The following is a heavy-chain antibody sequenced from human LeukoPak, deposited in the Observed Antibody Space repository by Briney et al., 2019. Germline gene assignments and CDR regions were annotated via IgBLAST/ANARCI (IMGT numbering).Heavy chain of an antibody. CDR2: IYYSGST. V-gene: IGHV4-59*08. CDR3: ARGGSSWYYFDY. CDR1: GGSISSYY. Sequence: PSETLSLTCTVSGGSISSYYWSWIRQPPGKGLEWIGYIYYSGSTNYNPSLKSRVTISVDTPKNQFSLKLSSVTAADTAVYYCARGGSSWYYFDYWGQGTLVTVSS. D-gene: IGHD6-13*01. J-gene: IGHJ4*02.